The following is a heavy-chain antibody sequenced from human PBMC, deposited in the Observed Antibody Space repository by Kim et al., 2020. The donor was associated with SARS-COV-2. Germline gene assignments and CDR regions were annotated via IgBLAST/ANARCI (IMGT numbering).Heavy chain of an antibody. V-gene: IGHV3-23*01. CDR3: ASKQRDGYNYRGGYDYYGMDV. CDR1: GFTFSSYA. Sequence: GGSLRLSCAASGFTFSSYAMSWVRQAPGKGLEWVSAISGSGGSRYYADSVKGRFTISRDNSKNTLYPQMNSLGAEDTVVYYCASKQRDGYNYRGGYDYYGMDVWGQGTTVTVSS. D-gene: IGHD5-12*01. J-gene: IGHJ6*02. CDR2: ISGSGGSR.